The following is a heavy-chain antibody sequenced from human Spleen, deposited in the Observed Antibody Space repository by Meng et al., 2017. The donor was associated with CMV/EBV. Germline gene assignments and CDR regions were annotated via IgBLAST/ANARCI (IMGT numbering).Heavy chain of an antibody. V-gene: IGHV3-48*03. CDR2: ISSSASTI. D-gene: IGHD6-13*01. Sequence: GGSLRLSCAASGFTFSSYEMHWVRQAPGKGLECVSFISSSASTIYYADSVKGRFTISRDNAKNSLYLQMNSLRAEDTAVYYCARVGSSSWYWGDYWGQGTLVTVSS. CDR1: GFTFSSYE. J-gene: IGHJ4*02. CDR3: ARVGSSSWYWGDY.